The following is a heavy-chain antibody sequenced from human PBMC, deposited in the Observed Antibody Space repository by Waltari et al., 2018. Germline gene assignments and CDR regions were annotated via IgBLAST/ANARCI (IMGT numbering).Heavy chain of an antibody. CDR2: IYNSVST. J-gene: IGHJ5*02. CDR3: ARVVVVPAAMARGGWFDP. D-gene: IGHD2-2*01. CDR1: GGSISSGGYS. Sequence: QLQLQESGSGLVKPSQTLSLTCAVSGGSISSGGYSWSWIRQPPGKGLEWIGYIYNSVSTYYNPSLKSRVTISVDRSKNQFSLKLSSVTAADTAVYYCARVVVVPAAMARGGWFDPWGQGTLVTVSS. V-gene: IGHV4-30-2*01.